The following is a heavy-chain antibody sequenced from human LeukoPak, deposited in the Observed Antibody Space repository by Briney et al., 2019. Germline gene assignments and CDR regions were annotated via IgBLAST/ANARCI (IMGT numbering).Heavy chain of an antibody. CDR1: GFTFNIYA. CDR3: ARHEPYNSGSHYDY. Sequence: GGSLRLSCVASGFTFNIYAMSWVRQAPGKGLEWVSAITGGGSTFYADSVKGRFTISRDNSKNTLDLQMNSLRAEDTAIYYCARHEPYNSGSHYDYWGQGTLVTVSS. V-gene: IGHV3-23*01. D-gene: IGHD3-10*01. CDR2: ITGGGST. J-gene: IGHJ4*02.